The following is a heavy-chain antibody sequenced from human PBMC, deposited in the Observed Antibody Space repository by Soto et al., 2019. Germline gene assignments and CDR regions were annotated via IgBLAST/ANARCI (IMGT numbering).Heavy chain of an antibody. CDR2: ITSTSSTK. CDR1: GFTFSSHT. Sequence: PGGSLRLSCAASGFTFSSHTMNWVRQAPGKGLEWISYITSTSSTKNYADSVKGRFTISRGNANNSLYLQMNSLRDEDTAVYYCARRITMVRGPYYYYAMDVWGQGTTVTVSS. D-gene: IGHD3-10*01. J-gene: IGHJ6*02. CDR3: ARRITMVRGPYYYYAMDV. V-gene: IGHV3-48*02.